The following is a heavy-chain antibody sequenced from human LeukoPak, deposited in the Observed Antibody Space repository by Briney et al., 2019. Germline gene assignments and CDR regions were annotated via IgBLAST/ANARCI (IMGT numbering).Heavy chain of an antibody. CDR3: ARGLNDFWSGSQLEY. CDR2: ISYDGGKT. Sequence: GGSLRLSCAASGFIFGGYAMHWVRQAPGKGLQWLAVISYDGGKTYYADSVEGRFTISRDNSKSTVYLEINSLRSEDTAIYYCARGLNDFWSGSQLEYWGQGTLVTVSS. J-gene: IGHJ4*02. V-gene: IGHV3-30-3*01. D-gene: IGHD3-3*01. CDR1: GFIFGGYA.